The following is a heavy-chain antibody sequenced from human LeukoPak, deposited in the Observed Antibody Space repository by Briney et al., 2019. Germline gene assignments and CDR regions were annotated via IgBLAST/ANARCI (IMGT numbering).Heavy chain of an antibody. Sequence: GGSLRLPCAASGFTVTTNYMSWVRQAPGNGLEWVSVTYSGGSSYYADSVQGRFTVSRDISKNTVYLQMSSLRAEDTALYYCARIPGTGTSSWFDSWGQGTPVTVSS. J-gene: IGHJ5*01. CDR1: GFTVTTNY. V-gene: IGHV3-53*01. CDR3: ARIPGTGTSSWFDS. CDR2: TYSGGSS. D-gene: IGHD2-2*01.